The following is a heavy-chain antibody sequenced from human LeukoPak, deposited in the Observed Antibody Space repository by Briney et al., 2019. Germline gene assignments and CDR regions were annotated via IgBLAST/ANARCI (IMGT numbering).Heavy chain of an antibody. CDR1: GFTFSRYA. D-gene: IGHD3-3*01. CDR2: ISYDGSNK. V-gene: IGHV3-30*01. Sequence: PGRSLRLSCAASGFTFSRYAMHWVRQAPGKGLEWVAVISYDGSNKYYADSVKGRFTISRDNSKNTLYLQMNSLRAEDTAVYYCAREYYDFWSGYSHGRFDPWGQGTLVTVSS. CDR3: AREYYDFWSGYSHGRFDP. J-gene: IGHJ5*02.